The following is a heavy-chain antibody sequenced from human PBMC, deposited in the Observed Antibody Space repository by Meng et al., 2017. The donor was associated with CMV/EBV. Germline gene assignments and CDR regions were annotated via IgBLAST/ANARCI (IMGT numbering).Heavy chain of an antibody. Sequence: GGSLRLSCAASGFTFSSYAMHWVRQAPGKGLEWVAVISYDGSNKYYADSVKGRFTISRDNSKNTLYLQMNSLRAEDTAVYYCAREALLELVDGDYYYSGMDVWGQGTTVTVSS. CDR2: ISYDGSNK. D-gene: IGHD3-3*01. J-gene: IGHJ6*02. CDR1: GFTFSSYA. V-gene: IGHV3-30-3*01. CDR3: AREALLELVDGDYYYSGMDV.